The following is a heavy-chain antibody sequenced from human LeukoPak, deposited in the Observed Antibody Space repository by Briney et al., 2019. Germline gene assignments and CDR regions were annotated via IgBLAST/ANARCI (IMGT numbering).Heavy chain of an antibody. Sequence: GRSLRLSCAPSGFTFSSYGMHWVRQAPGKGLEGVAVIWYDGSNKYYADSVKGRFTISRDNSKNTLYLQMNSLRAEDTAVYYCAKEASWIQLWSALDYWGQGTLVTVSS. CDR2: IWYDGSNK. V-gene: IGHV3-33*06. CDR3: AKEASWIQLWSALDY. CDR1: GFTFSSYG. J-gene: IGHJ4*02. D-gene: IGHD5-18*01.